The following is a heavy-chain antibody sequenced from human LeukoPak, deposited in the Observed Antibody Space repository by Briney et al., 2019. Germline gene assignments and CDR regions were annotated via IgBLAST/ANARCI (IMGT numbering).Heavy chain of an antibody. CDR3: AKDFEGSLDP. CDR2: ISGGASGT. V-gene: IGHV3-23*01. J-gene: IGHJ5*02. CDR1: GFTSSSFP. D-gene: IGHD1-26*01. Sequence: GGSLRLSCAASGFTSSSFPMSWVRPAPGKGLEWVSGISGGASGTYYADSVKGRFTIFRDNSENTLYLQMNSLRAEDTAIYYCAKDFEGSLDPWGQGTLVTVSS.